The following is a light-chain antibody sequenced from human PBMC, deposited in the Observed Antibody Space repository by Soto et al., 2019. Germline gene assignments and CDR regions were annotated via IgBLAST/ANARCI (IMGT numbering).Light chain of an antibody. CDR3: QPYNSYSEA. CDR1: QTIRSW. V-gene: IGKV1-5*03. Sequence: DIQMTQSPSTLSGSVGDRVTITCRASQTIRSWLAWYQQKPGKAPKLLIYKASTLKSGVPSRFSGSGSGTEFTLPISSLQPDDFATYYCQPYNSYSEAFGQGTKV. J-gene: IGKJ1*01. CDR2: KAS.